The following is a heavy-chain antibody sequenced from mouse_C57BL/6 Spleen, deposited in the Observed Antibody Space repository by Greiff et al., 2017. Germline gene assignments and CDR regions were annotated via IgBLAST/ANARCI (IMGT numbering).Heavy chain of an antibody. J-gene: IGHJ4*01. CDR3: ARSLYDGYYEDAMDY. Sequence: QVQLQQPGTELVKPGASVKLSCKASGYTFTSYWMHWVKQRPGQGLEWIGNINPSNGGTNYNEKFKSKATLTVDKSSSTAYMQLISLTSEDSAVYYCARSLYDGYYEDAMDYGGQGTSVTVSS. D-gene: IGHD2-3*01. CDR2: INPSNGGT. CDR1: GYTFTSYW. V-gene: IGHV1-53*01.